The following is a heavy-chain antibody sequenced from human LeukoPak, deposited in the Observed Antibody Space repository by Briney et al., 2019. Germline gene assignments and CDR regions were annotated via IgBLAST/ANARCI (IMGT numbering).Heavy chain of an antibody. Sequence: PGGSLRLSRVASGFTFSSYSMNWVRQAPGKGLEWVSSISSSSTYTFYADSVKGRFTISRDNAKNSLYLQMNSLRPEDTAVYYCARETYWGQGTQVTVSS. V-gene: IGHV3-21*01. CDR3: ARETY. CDR1: GFTFSSYS. J-gene: IGHJ4*02. CDR2: ISSSSTYT.